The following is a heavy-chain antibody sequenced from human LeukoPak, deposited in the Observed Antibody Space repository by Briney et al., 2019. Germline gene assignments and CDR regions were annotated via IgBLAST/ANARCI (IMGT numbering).Heavy chain of an antibody. CDR1: GYTLGNYY. J-gene: IGHJ5*02. CDR3: GRGRSPYCHAGDCYLAWVYP. Sequence: ASVIVSCKASGYTLGNYYIQRVRQAPGQGCEWMGWINPDSGATDYARKFLGRVSMTADTSINTAYLELSRLTPDDTAVYYCGRGRSPYCHAGDCYLAWVYPWGQGSLVTVSS. D-gene: IGHD2-21*01. CDR2: INPDSGAT. V-gene: IGHV1-2*02.